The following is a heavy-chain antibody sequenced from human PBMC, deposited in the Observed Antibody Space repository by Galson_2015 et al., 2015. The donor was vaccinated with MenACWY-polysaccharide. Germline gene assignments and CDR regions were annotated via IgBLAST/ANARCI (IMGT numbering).Heavy chain of an antibody. CDR2: ISSSSSTI. CDR1: GFTFSSYR. Sequence: SLRLSCAASGFTFSSYRMNWVRQAPGKGLEWVSYISSSSSTIYYADSVKGRFTISRDNAKNSLYLQMNSLRAEDTAVYYCARYRKMVAATEVPDSWGHGTLVTVST. D-gene: IGHD2-15*01. CDR3: ARYRKMVAATEVPDS. V-gene: IGHV3-48*01. J-gene: IGHJ5*01.